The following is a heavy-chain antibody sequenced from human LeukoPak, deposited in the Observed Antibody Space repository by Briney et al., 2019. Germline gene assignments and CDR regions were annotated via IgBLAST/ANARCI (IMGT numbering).Heavy chain of an antibody. CDR1: GFTFSSYW. CDR2: IKPDGSDQ. CDR3: ARVGGRAFDI. Sequence: GSLRLSCAASGFTFSSYWMNWVRQAPGKGLEWVANIKPDGSDQYYVDSVKGRFTISRDNAKNSLYLQMNSLRAEDTAVYYCARVGGRAFDIWGQGTMVTVSS. J-gene: IGHJ3*02. V-gene: IGHV3-7*02.